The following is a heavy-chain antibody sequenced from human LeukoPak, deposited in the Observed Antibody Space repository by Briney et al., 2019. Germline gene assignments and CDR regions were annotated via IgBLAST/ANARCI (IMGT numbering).Heavy chain of an antibody. J-gene: IGHJ6*02. CDR1: GFTFSSYA. V-gene: IGHV3-23*01. CDR2: ISGSGGST. CDR3: AKVFLDYYDSSGYPLYYYYGMDV. Sequence: GGSLRLSCAASGFTFSSYAMSWVRQAPGKGLEWVSAISGSGGSTYCADSVKGRFTISRDNSKNTLYLQMNSLRAEDTAVYYCAKVFLDYYDSSGYPLYYYYGMDVWGQGTTVTVSS. D-gene: IGHD3-22*01.